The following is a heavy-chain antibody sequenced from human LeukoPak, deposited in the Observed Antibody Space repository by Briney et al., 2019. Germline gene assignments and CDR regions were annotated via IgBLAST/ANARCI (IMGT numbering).Heavy chain of an antibody. V-gene: IGHV3-30*02. CDR3: ARRAGAYSHPYDY. J-gene: IGHJ4*02. CDR1: GFTFSSYG. Sequence: PGGSLRLSCAASGFTFSSYGMHWVRQAPGKGVEGVAFIRYDGSNKYYADSVKGRFTISRDNSKNTLYLQMNSLRAEDTAVYYCARRAGAYSHPYDYWGQGTLVTVSS. CDR2: IRYDGSNK. D-gene: IGHD4/OR15-4a*01.